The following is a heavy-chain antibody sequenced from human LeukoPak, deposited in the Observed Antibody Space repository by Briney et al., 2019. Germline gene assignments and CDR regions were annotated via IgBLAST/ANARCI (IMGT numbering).Heavy chain of an antibody. J-gene: IGHJ4*02. V-gene: IGHV3-23*01. D-gene: IGHD1-26*01. CDR1: GFTFSSYA. CDR3: AKDVVGATTYYFDY. CDR2: ISGSGGST. Sequence: GGSLRLSCAASGFTFSSYAMSWVRQAPGKGLEWVSAISGSGGSTYYADSVKGRLTISRDNSKNTLYLQMNSLRAEDTAVYYCAKDVVGATTYYFDYWGQGTLVTVSS.